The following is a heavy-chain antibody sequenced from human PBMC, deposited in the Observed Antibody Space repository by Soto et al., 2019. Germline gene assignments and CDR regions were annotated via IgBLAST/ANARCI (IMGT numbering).Heavy chain of an antibody. V-gene: IGHV4-39*01. CDR1: GGSISSSSYY. D-gene: IGHD6-13*01. CDR3: ARQAELGIAAAVDY. Sequence: TSETLSLTCTVSGGSISSSSYYWGWIRQPPGKGLEWIGSIYYSGSTYYNPSLKSRVTISVDTSKNQFSLKLSSVTAADTAVYYCARQAELGIAAAVDYWGQGTLVTVSS. J-gene: IGHJ4*02. CDR2: IYYSGST.